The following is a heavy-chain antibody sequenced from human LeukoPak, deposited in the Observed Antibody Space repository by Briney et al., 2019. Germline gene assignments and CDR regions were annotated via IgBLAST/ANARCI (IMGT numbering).Heavy chain of an antibody. CDR2: IYYSGST. Sequence: SETLSLTCTVSGGSISSYYWSWIRQPPGQGLERIGYIYYSGSTNYNPSLTSRVTISVDTSKNQFSLKLSSVTAADTAVYYCAREGGPYRPLDYSGQGTLVTVAS. CDR1: GGSISSYY. J-gene: IGHJ4*02. V-gene: IGHV4-59*01. CDR3: AREGGPYRPLDY.